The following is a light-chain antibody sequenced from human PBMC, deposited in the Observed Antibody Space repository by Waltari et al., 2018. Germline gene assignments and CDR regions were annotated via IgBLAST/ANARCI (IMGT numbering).Light chain of an antibody. J-gene: IGKJ5*01. CDR1: QDISSY. CDR2: AAS. CDR3: QQRDSFPIT. Sequence: DIQLTQSPSFLSASVGARVIITCRASQDISSYLAWYQQKPGRAPKLLIYAASTLQSGVPSGFSGSGSGTEFTLTISSLQPEDFATYYCQQRDSFPITFGQGTRLEIK. V-gene: IGKV1-9*01.